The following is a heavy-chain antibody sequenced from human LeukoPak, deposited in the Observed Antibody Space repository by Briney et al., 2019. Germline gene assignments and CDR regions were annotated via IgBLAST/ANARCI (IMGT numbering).Heavy chain of an antibody. Sequence: PSETLSLTCTVSGGSISSYYWSWIRQPPGKGLEWIGYIYYSGSINYNPSLKSRVTISVDTSKNQFSLKLSSVTAADTAVYYCARERGSGRIFDYWGKGPLVTVSS. CDR1: GGSISSYY. CDR3: ARERGSGRIFDY. J-gene: IGHJ4*02. V-gene: IGHV4-59*01. CDR2: IYYSGSI. D-gene: IGHD3-10*01.